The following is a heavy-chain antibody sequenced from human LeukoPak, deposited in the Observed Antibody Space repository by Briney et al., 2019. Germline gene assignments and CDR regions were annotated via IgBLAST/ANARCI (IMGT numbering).Heavy chain of an antibody. Sequence: SVKVSCKASGGTFSSYTISWVRQAPGQGLEWMGGIIPIFGTANYAQKFQGRVTITADEPTSTAYMELSSLRSEDTAVYYCASAPGRYYDILTGWYYYYYMDVWGEGTTVTVSS. J-gene: IGHJ6*03. D-gene: IGHD3-9*01. CDR1: GGTFSSYT. V-gene: IGHV1-69*13. CDR3: ASAPGRYYDILTGWYYYYYMDV. CDR2: IIPIFGTA.